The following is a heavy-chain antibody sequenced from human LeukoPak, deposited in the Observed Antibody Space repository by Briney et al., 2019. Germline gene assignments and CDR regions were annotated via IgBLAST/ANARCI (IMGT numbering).Heavy chain of an antibody. CDR2: ISSTGSII. V-gene: IGHV3-11*01. D-gene: IGHD1-26*01. CDR1: GFTFSDFY. Sequence: PGGSLRLSCAASGFTFSDFYMSWIRQAPGKGLEWVSSISSTGSIIYYTDSVKGRFTISRDNSKNTLYLQMNSLRAEDTAVYYCAKNSGSYLRAFDYWGQGTLVTVSS. J-gene: IGHJ4*02. CDR3: AKNSGSYLRAFDY.